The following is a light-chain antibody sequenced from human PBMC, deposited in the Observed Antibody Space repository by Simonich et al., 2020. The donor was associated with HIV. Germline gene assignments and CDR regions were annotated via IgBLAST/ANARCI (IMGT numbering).Light chain of an antibody. V-gene: IGKV3-15*01. CDR2: GAS. J-gene: IGKJ2*01. CDR1: QSVSSN. CDR3: QQYGSSPYT. Sequence: EIVMTQSPATLSVSPGERATLSFRASQSVSSNLAWYQQKPGQAPRLLIYGASTRANGIPARFSGSGSGTEFTLTISSLQSEDFAVYYCQQYGSSPYTFGQGTKLEIK.